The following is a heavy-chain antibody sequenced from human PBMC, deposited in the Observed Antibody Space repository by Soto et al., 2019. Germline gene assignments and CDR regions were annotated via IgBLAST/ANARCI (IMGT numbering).Heavy chain of an antibody. CDR2: IIPIFGTA. J-gene: IGHJ4*02. D-gene: IGHD3-22*01. CDR3: AATSPDHHDRSGFWGYFDY. Sequence: VSCKASGGTFSSYAISWVRQAPGQGLEWMGGIIPIFGTANYAQKFQGRVTITADKSTSTAYMELSSLRSEDTAVYYCAATSPDHHDRSGFWGYFDYWGQGALVTVSS. V-gene: IGHV1-69*06. CDR1: GGTFSSYA.